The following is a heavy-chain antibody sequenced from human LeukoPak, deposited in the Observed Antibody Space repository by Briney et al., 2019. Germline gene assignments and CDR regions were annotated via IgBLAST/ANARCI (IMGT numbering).Heavy chain of an antibody. J-gene: IGHJ4*02. CDR2: INDSGGTT. CDR1: GFTVSTNS. D-gene: IGHD6-19*01. Sequence: PGGSLRLSCAASGFTVSTNSMIWVRQPPGKGLEWVSGINDSGGTTFYADSVKGRITISRDNSKNTVYVQMNSLRGEDTGVYYCARALYSAGWYSDYWGQGTLVTVSS. V-gene: IGHV3-23*01. CDR3: ARALYSAGWYSDY.